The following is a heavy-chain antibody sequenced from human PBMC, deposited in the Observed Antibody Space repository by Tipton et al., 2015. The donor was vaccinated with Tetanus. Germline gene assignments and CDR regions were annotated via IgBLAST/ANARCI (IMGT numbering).Heavy chain of an antibody. Sequence: QSGAEVKKPGASVKLSCKASGYTFTSCYMHWVRQAPGQGLEWMGIMHPGGGSTTYAQKFQGRVTMTRDTSTSTVYMELSSLRSEDTAVYYCARDPRYDSSGYSFDYWGQGTLVTVSS. V-gene: IGHV1-46*01. CDR1: GYTFTSCY. D-gene: IGHD3-22*01. J-gene: IGHJ4*02. CDR2: MHPGGGST. CDR3: ARDPRYDSSGYSFDY.